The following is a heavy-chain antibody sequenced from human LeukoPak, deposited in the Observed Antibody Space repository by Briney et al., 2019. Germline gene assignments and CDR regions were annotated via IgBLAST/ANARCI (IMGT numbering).Heavy chain of an antibody. CDR3: ARVRASYNWIEVGLDY. D-gene: IGHD1-20*01. J-gene: IGHJ4*02. CDR2: IYHSGST. V-gene: IGHV4-38-2*01. Sequence: PSETLSLTCAVSGYSISSGYYWCCIRQSPGKGLEWVGNIYHSGSTYYNPSLRSRVTISVDTSKNQFSLKLSPVTAADTAMYYCARVRASYNWIEVGLDYWGQGTLVIVSS. CDR1: GYSISSGYY.